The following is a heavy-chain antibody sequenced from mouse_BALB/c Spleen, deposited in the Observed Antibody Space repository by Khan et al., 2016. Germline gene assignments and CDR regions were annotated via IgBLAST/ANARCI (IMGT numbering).Heavy chain of an antibody. Sequence: IQLVQSGPELKKPGETVRISCKASGYTFTNYGMNWVKQAPGKGLKWMGWINTYTGEPTYADDFKGRFALFLETSASTAYLQINNLKNEDTATYFCARPDYGSSRGFAYWCQGTLVTVSA. CDR2: INTYTGEP. CDR3: ARPDYGSSRGFAY. J-gene: IGHJ3*01. D-gene: IGHD1-1*01. V-gene: IGHV9-3-1*01. CDR1: GYTFTNYG.